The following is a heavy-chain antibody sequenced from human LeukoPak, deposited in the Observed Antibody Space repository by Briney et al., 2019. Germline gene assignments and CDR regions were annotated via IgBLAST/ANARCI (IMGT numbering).Heavy chain of an antibody. J-gene: IGHJ6*03. CDR1: GFTFSSFD. D-gene: IGHD1-1*01. V-gene: IGHV3-13*04. CDR2: IGTASDT. CDR3: ARGPPRGKYYYMDV. Sequence: GGSLRLSCAASGFTFSSFDMHSVRQPTGQGLELVSTIGTASDTYYPGSVEGRFTLSRDNAKNSLYLQMNSLTAGDTAVYYCARGPPRGKYYYMDVWGKGTTVTVSS.